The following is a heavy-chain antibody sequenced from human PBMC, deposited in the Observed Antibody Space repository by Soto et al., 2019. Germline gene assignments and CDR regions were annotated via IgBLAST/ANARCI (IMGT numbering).Heavy chain of an antibody. V-gene: IGHV1-69*01. CDR1: GGTFSSYA. J-gene: IGHJ4*02. D-gene: IGHD3-22*01. CDR3: ARGNYYDSSGYYHRFDY. Sequence: QVQLVQSGAEVKKPGSSVKVSCKASGGTFSSYAISWVRQAPGQGLEWMGGIIPIFGTANYAQKFQGRVTITADESTSTAYVELSSLRSEDTAVYYCARGNYYDSSGYYHRFDYWGQGTLVTVSS. CDR2: IIPIFGTA.